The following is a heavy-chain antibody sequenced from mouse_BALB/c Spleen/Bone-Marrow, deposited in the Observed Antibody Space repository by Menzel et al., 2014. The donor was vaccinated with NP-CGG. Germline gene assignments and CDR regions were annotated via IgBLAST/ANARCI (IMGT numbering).Heavy chain of an antibody. CDR3: ARYYGSSYDY. J-gene: IGHJ2*01. V-gene: IGHV5-9-3*01. Sequence: EVHLVESGGGLVKPGGSLNLSCAASGFTFSSYAMSWVRQTPEKRLEWVATISSGGNYTYYPDSVKGRFTISRDNAKNTLYLQMSSLRSEDTAMYYCARYYGSSYDYWGQGTTLTVSS. D-gene: IGHD1-1*01. CDR2: ISSGGNYT. CDR1: GFTFSSYA.